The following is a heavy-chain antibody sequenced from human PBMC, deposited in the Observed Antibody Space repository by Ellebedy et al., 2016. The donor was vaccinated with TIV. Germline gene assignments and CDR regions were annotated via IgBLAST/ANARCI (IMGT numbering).Heavy chain of an antibody. D-gene: IGHD3-10*01. J-gene: IGHJ6*02. CDR1: GYTFTSYG. Sequence: ASVKVSXXASGYTFTSYGISWVRQAPGQGLEWMGWISAYNGNTNYAQKLQGRVTMTTDTSTSTAYMELRSLRSDDTAVYYCARGLLWFGELLYYGMDVWGQGTTVTVSS. V-gene: IGHV1-18*01. CDR3: ARGLLWFGELLYYGMDV. CDR2: ISAYNGNT.